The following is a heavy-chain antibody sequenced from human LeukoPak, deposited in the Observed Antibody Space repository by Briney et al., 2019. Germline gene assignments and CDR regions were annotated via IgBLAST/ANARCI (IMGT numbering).Heavy chain of an antibody. J-gene: IGHJ4*02. D-gene: IGHD2-2*01. CDR2: IIPMLGKT. V-gene: IGHV1-69*04. CDR3: ARGLFRRFAAAPFDH. CDR1: GGTFDNYA. Sequence: RASVKVSCKASGGTFDNYAVNWVREAPGLGLEWMGRIIPMLGKTNSAQKFQDRVTFTADKSTGTAYMELTHLRPDDTAVYFCARGLFRRFAAAPFDHWSQGTLVTVSP.